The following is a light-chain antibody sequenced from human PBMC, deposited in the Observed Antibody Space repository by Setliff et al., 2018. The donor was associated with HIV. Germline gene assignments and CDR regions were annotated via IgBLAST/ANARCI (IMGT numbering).Light chain of an antibody. V-gene: IGLV2-23*02. J-gene: IGLJ2*01. Sequence: QSALTQPASVSGSPGQSITISCTGTSSDVGSYNLVSWYQQHPGKAPKLIIYEVSKRTSGVSNRFSGSNSGNTASLTISGLQTEDEADYYCCSYAGSSTFVFGGGTKVTVL. CDR1: SSDVGSYNL. CDR2: EVS. CDR3: CSYAGSSTFV.